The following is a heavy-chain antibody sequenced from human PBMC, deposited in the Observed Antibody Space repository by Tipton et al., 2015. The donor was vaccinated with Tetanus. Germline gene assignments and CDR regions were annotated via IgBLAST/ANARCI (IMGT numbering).Heavy chain of an antibody. J-gene: IGHJ4*02. CDR3: ARESITIFGVVSIDY. V-gene: IGHV4-4*02. CDR1: GGSIRSSNW. CDR2: IYHSGTT. D-gene: IGHD3-3*01. Sequence: GSLRLSCAVSGGSIRSSNWWSWVRQTPGKGLEWIGEIYHSGTTNYNPSLKSRATMSVDNSKNQFSLKLNSVTAADTAVYYCARESITIFGVVSIDYWGQGTLVTVSS.